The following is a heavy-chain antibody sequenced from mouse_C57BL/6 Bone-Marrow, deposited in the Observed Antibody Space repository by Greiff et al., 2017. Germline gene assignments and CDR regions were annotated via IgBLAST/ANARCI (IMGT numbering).Heavy chain of an antibody. CDR1: GFSLTSYG. D-gene: IGHD1-1*01. V-gene: IGHV2-2*01. CDR2: LWSGGST. CDR3: ARNYHYGSSYRYCDV. J-gene: IGHJ1*03. Sequence: QVQLQQSGPGLVQPSQSLSISCTVSGFSLTSYGVHWVRQSPGQGLEWLGALWSGGSTDYNAAFISRLSISKDNSKSQGYLKMNSLQADDSAIYCCARNYHYGSSYRYCDVWGTGTTVTVAA.